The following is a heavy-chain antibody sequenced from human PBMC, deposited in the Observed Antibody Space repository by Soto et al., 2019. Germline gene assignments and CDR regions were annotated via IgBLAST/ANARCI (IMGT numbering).Heavy chain of an antibody. CDR1: GFTFSTYV. Sequence: EVQLLESGGGLVQPGGSLRLSCAASGFTFSTYVMSWVRQAPGKGLEWGSVISAAGGTTYYADSVKGRFIISRDNSKNTLYLQIYSLRAEDSAVYYCATMDRGTIRDSGESWGQGVLVTVSS. CDR2: ISAAGGTT. V-gene: IGHV3-23*01. CDR3: ATMDRGTIRDSGES. J-gene: IGHJ5*02. D-gene: IGHD3-10*01.